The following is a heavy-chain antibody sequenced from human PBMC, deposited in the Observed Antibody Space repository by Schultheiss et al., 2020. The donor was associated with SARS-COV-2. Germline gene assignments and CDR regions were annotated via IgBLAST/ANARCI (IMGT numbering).Heavy chain of an antibody. Sequence: GESLKISCAASGFTFSSYAMSWVRQAPGKGLEWVAVIWYDGSNKYYADSVKGRFTISRDNSKNTLYLQMNSLRAEDTAVYYCVKHPRVKQSGYWGQGTLVTVSS. J-gene: IGHJ4*02. CDR1: GFTFSSYA. V-gene: IGHV3-33*06. CDR3: VKHPRVKQSGY. CDR2: IWYDGSNK. D-gene: IGHD3-3*01.